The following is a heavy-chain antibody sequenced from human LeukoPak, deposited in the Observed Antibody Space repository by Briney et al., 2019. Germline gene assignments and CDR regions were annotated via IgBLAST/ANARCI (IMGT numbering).Heavy chain of an antibody. D-gene: IGHD6-13*01. Sequence: GTSVKVSCKASGFTFTSSAMQWVRQARGQRLEWIGWIVVGSGNTNYAQKFQERVTITRDMSTSTAYIELSSLRSEDTAVYYCAATIAADTGYYGMDVWGQGTTVTVSS. J-gene: IGHJ6*02. CDR3: AATIAADTGYYGMDV. V-gene: IGHV1-58*02. CDR1: GFTFTSSA. CDR2: IVVGSGNT.